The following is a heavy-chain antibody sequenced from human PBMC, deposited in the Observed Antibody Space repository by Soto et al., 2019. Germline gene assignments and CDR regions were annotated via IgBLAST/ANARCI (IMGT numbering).Heavy chain of an antibody. V-gene: IGHV5-51*01. CDR3: AGVRGPYCGGECYPPTPNWFDP. D-gene: IGHD2-21*01. CDR1: GCSLTSYW. Sequence: ESLQISGKGSGCSLTSYWIGWVRQMTGKGLEWMGIIYPGDSDTRYSPSFQGQVTISADKSISTAYLQWSSLKASDTAVYYCAGVRGPYCGGECYPPTPNWFDPWGQGTLVTVSS. CDR2: IYPGDSDT. J-gene: IGHJ5*02.